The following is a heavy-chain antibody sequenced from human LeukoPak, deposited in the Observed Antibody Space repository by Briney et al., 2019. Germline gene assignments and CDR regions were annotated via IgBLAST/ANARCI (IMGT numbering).Heavy chain of an antibody. CDR2: TFYNGST. CDR3: ARVYYDSSGYYSPATVAD. V-gene: IGHV4-39*01. D-gene: IGHD3-22*01. CDR1: GGSISSYY. J-gene: IGHJ4*02. Sequence: SETLSLTCTVSGGSISSYYWGWIRQPPGKGLEWIGNTFYNGSTYYNPSLKSRVTISVDTSKNQFSLKLSSVTAADTAAYYCARVYYDSSGYYSPATVADWGQGTLVTVSS.